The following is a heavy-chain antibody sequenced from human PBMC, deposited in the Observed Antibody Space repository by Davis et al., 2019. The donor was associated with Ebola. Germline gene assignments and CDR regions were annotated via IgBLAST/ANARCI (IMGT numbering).Heavy chain of an antibody. CDR1: GFTFDDHV. J-gene: IGHJ6*01. CDR3: TLLQEHL. V-gene: IGHV3-9*01. CDR2: ISWNSGSI. Sequence: SLKISCVVSGFTFDDHVMHWVRQAPGKGLEWVSGISWNSGSIGYADSVKGRFTISRDNAKNSLYLQMNSLHQGPIGLPPGTLLQEHLWG.